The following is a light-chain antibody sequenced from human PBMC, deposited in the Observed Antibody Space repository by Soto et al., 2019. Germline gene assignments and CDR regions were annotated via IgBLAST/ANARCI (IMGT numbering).Light chain of an antibody. CDR2: EVS. CDR3: SSYINGDIPEV. J-gene: IGLJ1*01. V-gene: IGLV2-14*01. Sequence: QSALTQPASVSGSPGQSNTISCPGTSSDVGGYRYVSWFQQHPGKAPKVVIYEVSNRPSGVSSRFSGSKSGNTASLTISVLQAEDEADYYCSSYINGDIPEVFGTGTKGTV. CDR1: SSDVGGYRY.